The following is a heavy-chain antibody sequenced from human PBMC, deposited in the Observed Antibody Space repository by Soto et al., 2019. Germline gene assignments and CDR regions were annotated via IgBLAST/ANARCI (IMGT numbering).Heavy chain of an antibody. CDR3: ARNIYCSGGSCYPYYFDY. D-gene: IGHD2-15*01. CDR1: GGSISSYY. CDR2: IYYSGST. J-gene: IGHJ4*02. V-gene: IGHV4-59*01. Sequence: SETLSLTCTVSGGSISSYYWSWIRQPPGKGLEWIGYIYYSGSTNYNPSLKSRVNISVDTSKNQFSLKLSSVTAADTAVFYCARNIYCSGGSCYPYYFDYWGQGTLVTVSP.